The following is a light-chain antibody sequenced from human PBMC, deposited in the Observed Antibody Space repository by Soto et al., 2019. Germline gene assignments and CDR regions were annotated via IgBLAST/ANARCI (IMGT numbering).Light chain of an antibody. V-gene: IGKV3-20*01. CDR1: QSVSSSY. Sequence: IVLTQSPGTLSLSPGERATLSCRASQSVSSSYLAWYQQKPGQAPRLLIYGASSRATGIPDRFSGSGSGTDFTLTINRLEPEDFAAYYCQQYGSSITFGQGTRLEIK. J-gene: IGKJ5*01. CDR2: GAS. CDR3: QQYGSSIT.